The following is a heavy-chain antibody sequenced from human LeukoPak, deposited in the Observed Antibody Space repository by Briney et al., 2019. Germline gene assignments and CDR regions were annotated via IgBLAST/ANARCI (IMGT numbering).Heavy chain of an antibody. J-gene: IGHJ4*02. Sequence: ASVKVSCTASGFTFTISAKQWVRQARGQRLEWVGWIVVGSGNTNYAQKFQERGTITRDMSTRTAYMELSSLRSEDTAVYHCAAGRSEYYDSSGYYPPDFDHWGQGTLVSVS. V-gene: IGHV1-58*02. CDR1: GFTFTISA. D-gene: IGHD3-22*01. CDR3: AAGRSEYYDSSGYYPPDFDH. CDR2: IVVGSGNT.